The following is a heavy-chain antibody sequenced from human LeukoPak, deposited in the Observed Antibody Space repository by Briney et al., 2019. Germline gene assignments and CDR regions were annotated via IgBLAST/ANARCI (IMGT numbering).Heavy chain of an antibody. CDR2: ISAYNGNT. Sequence: AASVKVSCKASGYTFTSYGISWVRQAPGQGLEWMGWISAYNGNTNYAQKLQGRVTMTTDTSTSTAYMELRSLGSDDTAVYYCARANYYGSGSYYYYYGMDVWGKGTTVTVSS. CDR3: ARANYYGSGSYYYYYGMDV. J-gene: IGHJ6*04. V-gene: IGHV1-18*04. CDR1: GYTFTSYG. D-gene: IGHD3-10*01.